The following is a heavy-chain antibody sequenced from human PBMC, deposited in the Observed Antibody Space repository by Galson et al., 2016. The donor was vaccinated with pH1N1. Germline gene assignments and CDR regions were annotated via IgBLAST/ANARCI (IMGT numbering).Heavy chain of an antibody. J-gene: IGHJ2*01. CDR3: ARRYFDP. V-gene: IGHV3-7*01. CDR1: GFIFSDYW. Sequence: SLRLSCAASGFIFSDYWMHWVRQAPGKGLEWVANIRQDGSEKYYVDSVKGRFTISRDNAKNSLYLQMNSLRAEDTAVYYCARRYFDPWGRGTLVTVPS. CDR2: IRQDGSEK.